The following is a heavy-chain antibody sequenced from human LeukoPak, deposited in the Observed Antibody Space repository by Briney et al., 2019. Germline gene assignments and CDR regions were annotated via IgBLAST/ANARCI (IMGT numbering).Heavy chain of an antibody. CDR1: GGSISSYY. CDR2: IYSSGST. CDR3: ARGSLFDY. V-gene: IGHV4-59*01. J-gene: IGHJ4*02. Sequence: SETLSLTCTVSGGSISSYYCSWIRQPPGKGLEWIGYIYSSGSTNYNPSLKSRVTISVDTSKNQFSLKLSSVTAADTAVYYCARGSLFDYWGQGNLVTVSS.